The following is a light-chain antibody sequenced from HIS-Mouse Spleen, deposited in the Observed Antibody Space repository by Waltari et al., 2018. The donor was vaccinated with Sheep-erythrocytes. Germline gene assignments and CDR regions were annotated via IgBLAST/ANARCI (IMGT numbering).Light chain of an antibody. Sequence: AIRMTQSPSSLSASTGDRVTITCRASQGISSYLAWYQQKPGKAPKLLIYAASTLQSGVPSRFSGSGSGTDFTLTISGTQAMDEADYYCQAWDSSTAWVFGGGTK. CDR1: QGISSY. J-gene: IGKJ4*02. V-gene: IGKV1-8*01. CDR3: QAWDSSTAWV. CDR2: AAS.